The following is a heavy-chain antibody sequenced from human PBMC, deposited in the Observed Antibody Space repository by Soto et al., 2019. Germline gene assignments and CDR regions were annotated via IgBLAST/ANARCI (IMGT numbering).Heavy chain of an antibody. CDR3: ARVGWSSTRSEYYFDY. CDR2: ISSSSSYI. V-gene: IGHV3-21*01. D-gene: IGHD2-2*01. J-gene: IGHJ4*02. Sequence: GGSLRLSCAASGFTFSSYSMNWVRQAPGKGLEWVSSISSSSSYIYYADSVKGRFTISRDNAKNSLYLQMNSLRAEDTAVYYCARVGWSSTRSEYYFDYWGQGTLVTVSS. CDR1: GFTFSSYS.